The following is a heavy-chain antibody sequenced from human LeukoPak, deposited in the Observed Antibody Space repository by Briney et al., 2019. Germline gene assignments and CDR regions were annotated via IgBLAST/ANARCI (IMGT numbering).Heavy chain of an antibody. J-gene: IGHJ4*02. CDR3: ARLVAGNYFDY. Sequence: PSETLSLTCTVSGGSTRNYYWSWIRQSPGKGLEWIGYIYYSGTTKYNPSLQSRVTISLDTSKNQFSLKLSSVTAADTAVFYCARLVAGNYFDYWGQGTLVTVSS. D-gene: IGHD6-19*01. V-gene: IGHV4-59*08. CDR2: IYYSGTT. CDR1: GGSTRNYY.